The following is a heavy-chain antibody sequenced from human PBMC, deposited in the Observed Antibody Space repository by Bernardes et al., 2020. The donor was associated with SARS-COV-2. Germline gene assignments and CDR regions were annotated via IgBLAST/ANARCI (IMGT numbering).Heavy chain of an antibody. Sequence: GGSLRLSCVASGFIFNKNYVTWVRQGPGKGLEWVSIIYSGGSTYYADSVKGRFTISRDNSKNTLYLQMNSLRAEDTAVYYCARAKVATIFGVVEGYNWFDAWCQGTLVTVSS. D-gene: IGHD3-3*01. J-gene: IGHJ5*02. CDR1: GFIFNKNY. CDR2: IYSGGST. CDR3: ARAKVATIFGVVEGYNWFDA. V-gene: IGHV3-53*05.